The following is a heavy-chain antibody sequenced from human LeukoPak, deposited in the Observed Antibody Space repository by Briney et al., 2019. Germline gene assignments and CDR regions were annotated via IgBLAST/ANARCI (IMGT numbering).Heavy chain of an antibody. V-gene: IGHV4-30-2*02. J-gene: IGHJ4*02. CDR2: IYHSGST. D-gene: IGHD2-2*01. CDR3: ARQTMLVGYANGLGFNY. CDR1: GGSISSGGYY. Sequence: SEILSLTCTVSGGSISSGGYYWSWIRQPPGKGLEWIGYIYHSGSTYYNPSLKSRVSMSADTSKNQISLNLKFVTAADTAVYYCARQTMLVGYANGLGFNYWGEGTLVTVSS.